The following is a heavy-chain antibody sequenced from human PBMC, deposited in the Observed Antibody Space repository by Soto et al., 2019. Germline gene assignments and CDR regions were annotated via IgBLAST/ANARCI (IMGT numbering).Heavy chain of an antibody. D-gene: IGHD3-10*01. Sequence: QVQLVQSGAEVKKPGTSVRVSCKASGDTFIGYSISWVRQAPGQGLEWMGWVIPTQRTTKYAQRFQGRVTMSVDQFASTTYMELSSLRPEDTALYICARDFGSAYSKPTTTHYYYYFGLDVWGQGTTVTVSS. CDR1: GDTFIGYS. J-gene: IGHJ6*02. CDR3: ARDFGSAYSKPTTTHYYYYFGLDV. V-gene: IGHV1-69*01. CDR2: VIPTQRTT.